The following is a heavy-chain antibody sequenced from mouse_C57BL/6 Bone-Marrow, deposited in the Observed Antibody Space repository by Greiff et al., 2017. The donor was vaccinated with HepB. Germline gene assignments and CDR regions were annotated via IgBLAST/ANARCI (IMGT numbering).Heavy chain of an antibody. J-gene: IGHJ1*03. Sequence: EVHLVESGGGLVKPGGSLKLSCAASGFTFSSYAMSWVRQTPEKRLEWVATISDGGSYTYYPDNVKGRFTIVRDNAKNNLYLQMSHLKSEDTAMYYCARPDNYGSSPWWYFDVWGTGTTVTVSS. CDR2: ISDGGSYT. V-gene: IGHV5-4*01. CDR3: ARPDNYGSSPWWYFDV. D-gene: IGHD1-1*01. CDR1: GFTFSSYA.